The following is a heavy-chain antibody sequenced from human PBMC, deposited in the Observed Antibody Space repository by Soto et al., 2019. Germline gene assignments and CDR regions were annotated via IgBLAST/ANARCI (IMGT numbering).Heavy chain of an antibody. V-gene: IGHV3-7*01. D-gene: IGHD3-3*01. Sequence: PGGSLRLSCAASGFTFSSYWMSWVRQAPGKGLEWVANIKQDGSEKYYVDSVKGRFTISRDNAKNSLYLQMNSLRAEDTAVYYCARVKQPPDFSYYYAMDVWGQGTTVTVSS. CDR2: IKQDGSEK. CDR3: ARVKQPPDFSYYYAMDV. J-gene: IGHJ6*02. CDR1: GFTFSSYW.